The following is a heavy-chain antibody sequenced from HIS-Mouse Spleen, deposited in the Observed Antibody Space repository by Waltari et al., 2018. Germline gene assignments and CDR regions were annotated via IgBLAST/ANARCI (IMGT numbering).Heavy chain of an antibody. Sequence: QLQLQESGPGLVKPSETLSLTCTVSGGSISSSSYYWGWIRQPPGKGLEGIGSIYYSGSTYYTPSLKSRVTISVDTSKSQFSLKLSSVTAADTAVYYCAREIPYSSSWYDWYFDLWGRGTLVTVSS. V-gene: IGHV4-39*07. CDR2: IYYSGST. J-gene: IGHJ2*01. CDR3: AREIPYSSSWYDWYFDL. D-gene: IGHD6-13*01. CDR1: GGSISSSSYY.